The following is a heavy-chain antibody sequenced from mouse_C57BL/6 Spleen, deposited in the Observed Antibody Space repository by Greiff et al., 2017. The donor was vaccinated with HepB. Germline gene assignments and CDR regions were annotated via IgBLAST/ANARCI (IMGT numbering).Heavy chain of an antibody. Sequence: QVQLQQPGAELVKPGASVKMSCKASGYTFTSYWITWVKQRPGQGLEWIGDIYPGSGSTNYNEKFKSKATLTVDTSSSTAYMQLSSLTSEDSAVYYCARAKGHYYGSSFFAYWGQGTLVTVSA. CDR3: ARAKGHYYGSSFFAY. CDR2: IYPGSGST. V-gene: IGHV1-55*01. J-gene: IGHJ3*01. D-gene: IGHD1-1*01. CDR1: GYTFTSYW.